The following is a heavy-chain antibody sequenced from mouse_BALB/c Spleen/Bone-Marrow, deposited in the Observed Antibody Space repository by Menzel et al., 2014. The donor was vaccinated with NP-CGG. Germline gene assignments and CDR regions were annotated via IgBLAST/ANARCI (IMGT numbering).Heavy chain of an antibody. V-gene: IGHV5-6-3*01. CDR3: ARGRDWFDY. CDR1: GFTFSGYG. D-gene: IGHD3-3*01. CDR2: ISGSGSST. J-gene: IGHJ2*01. Sequence: EVKVEESGGGLVQPGGSLKLSCAASGFTFSGYGMSWVRQTPDKGLELVATISGSGSSTYYPDSVKGRFTISRDNARNTLCLQMSSLKSEDTAMYYCARGRDWFDYWGQGTTLTVSS.